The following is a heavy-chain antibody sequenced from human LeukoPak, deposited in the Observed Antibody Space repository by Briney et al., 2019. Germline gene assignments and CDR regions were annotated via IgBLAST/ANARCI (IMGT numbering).Heavy chain of an antibody. CDR2: INHSGST. V-gene: IGHV4-34*01. CDR3: ARGRRTYYDSSGYYHLDY. CDR1: GGSLSGYY. J-gene: IGHJ4*02. D-gene: IGHD3-22*01. Sequence: SETLSLTCAVYGGSLSGYYWSWIRQPPGKGLEWFGEINHSGSTNYNPSLKSRVTISVDTSKNQFSLKLSSVTAADTAVYYCARGRRTYYDSSGYYHLDYWGQGTLVTVSS.